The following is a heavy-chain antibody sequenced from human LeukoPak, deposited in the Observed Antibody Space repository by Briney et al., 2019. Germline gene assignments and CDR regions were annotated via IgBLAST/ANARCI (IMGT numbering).Heavy chain of an antibody. CDR2: ISSSTPTI. CDR3: VSRFDY. CDR1: GFTFSSYN. J-gene: IGHJ4*02. Sequence: GGSLRLSCAASGFTFSSYNMNWVRQAPGKGLEWVSYISSSTPTIYYADSVKGRFTISRDNAKNSLYLQMNSLRDEDTAVYYCVSRFDYWGRGTLVTVSS. V-gene: IGHV3-48*02.